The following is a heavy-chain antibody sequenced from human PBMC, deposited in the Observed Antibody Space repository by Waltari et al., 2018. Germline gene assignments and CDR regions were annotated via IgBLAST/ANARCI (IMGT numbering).Heavy chain of an antibody. D-gene: IGHD6-19*01. CDR1: GGSISSYY. J-gene: IGHJ5*02. Sequence: QVQLQESGPGLVKPSETLSLTCIVSGGSISSYYWNWIRQPAGKGLEWIGRIESSGNTKFNPSLKSRVTMSADTSKNQFSLKLSSVTAADTAVYYCALIGWYSPRWFDPWGQGTLVTVSS. CDR3: ALIGWYSPRWFDP. V-gene: IGHV4-4*07. CDR2: IESSGNT.